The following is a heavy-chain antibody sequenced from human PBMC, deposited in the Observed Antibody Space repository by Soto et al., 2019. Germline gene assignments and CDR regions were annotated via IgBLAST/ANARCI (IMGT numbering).Heavy chain of an antibody. D-gene: IGHD2-15*01. Sequence: GGSLRLSCAASGFTFSSYAMHWVRQAPGKGLEWVAVISYDGSNKYYADSVKGRFTISRDNSKNTLYLQMNSLRAEDTAVYYCARGNPRGYCSGGSCHNWFDPWGQGTLVTVSS. J-gene: IGHJ5*02. CDR3: ARGNPRGYCSGGSCHNWFDP. CDR2: ISYDGSNK. CDR1: GFTFSSYA. V-gene: IGHV3-30-3*01.